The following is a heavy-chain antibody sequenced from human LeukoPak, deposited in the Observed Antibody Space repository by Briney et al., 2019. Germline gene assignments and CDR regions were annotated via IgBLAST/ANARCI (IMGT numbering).Heavy chain of an antibody. CDR1: GFTFTSYW. Sequence: GGSLRLSCAASGFTFTSYWMSWVRQAPGRALEWVANIKQDGSEKYYVDSVKGRFTISRDNAKDSLYLQMNSLRAEDTAVYYCARGGINWLVYYFDYWGQGTLVTVSS. V-gene: IGHV3-7*01. D-gene: IGHD1-1*01. CDR2: IKQDGSEK. CDR3: ARGGINWLVYYFDY. J-gene: IGHJ4*02.